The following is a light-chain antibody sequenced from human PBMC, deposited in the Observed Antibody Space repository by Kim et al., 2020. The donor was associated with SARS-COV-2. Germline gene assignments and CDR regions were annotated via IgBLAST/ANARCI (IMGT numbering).Light chain of an antibody. CDR3: QQHGSSPLT. Sequence: SPGERATLSCRASQSVSSTYLAWYQQKPGQAPRLLIYGASSRATGIPDRFSGSGSGTDFTLTISRLEPDDFAVYYCQQHGSSPLTFGGGTKVDIK. V-gene: IGKV3-20*01. CDR2: GAS. CDR1: QSVSSTY. J-gene: IGKJ4*01.